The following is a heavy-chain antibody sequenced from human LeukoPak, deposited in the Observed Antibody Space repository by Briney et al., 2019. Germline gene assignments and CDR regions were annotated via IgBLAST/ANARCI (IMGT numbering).Heavy chain of an antibody. V-gene: IGHV3-48*04. D-gene: IGHD2-8*01. CDR2: ISTIGNTV. CDR3: ARGLYGRRTNDY. Sequence: PGGSLRLSCAAPGITFSSYGMSWVRQAPGKGLEWVSYISTIGNTVYYADSVKGRFTISRDNAKNSLYLQMNSLRAEDTAVYYCARGLYGRRTNDYWGQGTLVTVSS. CDR1: GITFSSYG. J-gene: IGHJ4*02.